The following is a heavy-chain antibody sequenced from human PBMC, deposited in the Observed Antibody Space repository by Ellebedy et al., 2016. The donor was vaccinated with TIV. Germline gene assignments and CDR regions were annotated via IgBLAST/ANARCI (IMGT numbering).Heavy chain of an antibody. CDR2: LSGTGNNI. J-gene: IGHJ4*02. CDR1: GFTFSKYA. Sequence: GGSLRLXXAASGFTFSKYAMSWVRQAPGKGLEWVSSLSGTGNNIYYRDSVKGRFPISRDYSNNTLYLQMNNLGADDTAIYYCARGKVLFDYWGQGTVVTVSS. CDR3: ARGKVLFDY. V-gene: IGHV3-23*01.